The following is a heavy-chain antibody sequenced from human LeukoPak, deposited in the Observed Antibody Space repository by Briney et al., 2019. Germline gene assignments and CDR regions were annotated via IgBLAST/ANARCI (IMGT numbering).Heavy chain of an antibody. CDR1: GGSFSGYY. V-gene: IGHV4-34*01. J-gene: IGHJ4*02. CDR3: ARGRYCSGGSCYVDY. Sequence: SSETLSLTCAVYGGSFSGYYWSWIRQPPGKGLEWIGEINHSGSTNYNPSLKSRVTISVDTSKNQFSLKPSSVTAADTAVYYCARGRYCSGGSCYVDYWGQGTLVTVSS. D-gene: IGHD2-15*01. CDR2: INHSGST.